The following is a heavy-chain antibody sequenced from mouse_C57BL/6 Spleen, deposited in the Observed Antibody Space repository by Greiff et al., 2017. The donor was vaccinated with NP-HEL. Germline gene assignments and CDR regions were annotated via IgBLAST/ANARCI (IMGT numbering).Heavy chain of an antibody. V-gene: IGHV1-64*01. CDR1: GYTFTSYW. J-gene: IGHJ3*01. CDR3: AIPPYDYDFAY. D-gene: IGHD2-4*01. CDR2: IHPNSGST. Sequence: QVQLQQPGAELVKPGASVKLSCKASGYTFTSYWMHWVKQRPGQGLEWIGMIHPNSGSTNYNEKFKSKATLTVDKSSSAAYMQLSSLTSEDSAVYYCAIPPYDYDFAYWGQGTLVTVSA.